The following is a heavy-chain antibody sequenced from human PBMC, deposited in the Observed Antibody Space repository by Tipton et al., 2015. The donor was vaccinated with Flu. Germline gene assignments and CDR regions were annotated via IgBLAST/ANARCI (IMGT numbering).Heavy chain of an antibody. CDR2: IHTSGTT. Sequence: TLSLTCTVSGGSISSGNYFWNWIRQPAGKGLEWIGRIHTSGTTYYKPSLKSRVTISLDTSKNHFSLRLTSVTAADTALYFCARAESSLWAGHYYGLDVWRQGTTVTVSS. J-gene: IGHJ6*02. CDR3: ARAESSLWAGHYYGLDV. D-gene: IGHD6-19*01. CDR1: GGSISSGNYF. V-gene: IGHV4-61*02.